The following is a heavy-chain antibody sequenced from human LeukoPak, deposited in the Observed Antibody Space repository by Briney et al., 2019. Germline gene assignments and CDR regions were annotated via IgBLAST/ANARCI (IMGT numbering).Heavy chain of an antibody. CDR2: ISGSGGST. CDR1: GFTFSSYA. Sequence: GGSLRLSCAASGFTFSSYAMSWVRQAPGKGLEWVSAISGSGGSTYYADSVKGRFTISRDNSKNTLYLQMNSLRAEDTAVYYCARDAVRGGMITFGGVHRYFDYWGQGTLVTVSS. CDR3: ARDAVRGGMITFGGVHRYFDY. J-gene: IGHJ4*02. V-gene: IGHV3-23*01. D-gene: IGHD3-16*01.